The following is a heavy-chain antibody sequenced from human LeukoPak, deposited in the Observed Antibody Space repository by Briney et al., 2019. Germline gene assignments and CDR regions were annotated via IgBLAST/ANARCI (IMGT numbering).Heavy chain of an antibody. CDR3: ARDPVRLSSGTYYYYMDV. J-gene: IGHJ6*03. D-gene: IGHD1-26*01. Sequence: PSETLSLTCTVSGGSISSYYWSWIRQPAGKGLEWIGRIYTSGSTNYNPSLKSRVTMSIDTSKNQFSLKLSSVTAADTAVYYCARDPVRLSSGTYYYYMDVWGKGTTVTVSS. CDR2: IYTSGST. CDR1: GGSISSYY. V-gene: IGHV4-4*07.